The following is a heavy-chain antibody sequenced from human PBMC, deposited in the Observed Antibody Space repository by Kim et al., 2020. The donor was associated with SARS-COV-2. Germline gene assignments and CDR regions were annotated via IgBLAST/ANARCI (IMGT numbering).Heavy chain of an antibody. D-gene: IGHD2-15*01. CDR3: ARGGNQTPEPFDI. Sequence: SVKVSCKASGGTFSSYAISWVRQAPGQGLEWMGGIIPIFGTANYAQKFQGRVTITADESTSTAYMELSSLRSEDTAVYYCARGGNQTPEPFDIWGQGTMVTVSS. CDR1: GGTFSSYA. J-gene: IGHJ3*02. CDR2: IIPIFGTA. V-gene: IGHV1-69*13.